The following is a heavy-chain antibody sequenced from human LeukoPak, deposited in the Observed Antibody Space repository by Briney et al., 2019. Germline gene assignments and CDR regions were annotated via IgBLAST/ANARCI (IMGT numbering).Heavy chain of an antibody. CDR3: ARDPASHIVVVTPYYFDY. V-gene: IGHV4-39*07. J-gene: IGHJ4*02. CDR2: IFYSGST. CDR1: SGSISTSNYY. Sequence: SETLSLTCTVSSGSISTSNYYWGWVRQPPGKALEWIGNIFYSGSTYYGPSLKSRVTMSVDTSKNQFSLKLSSVTAADTAVYYCARDPASHIVVVTPYYFDYWGQGTLVTVSS. D-gene: IGHD2-21*02.